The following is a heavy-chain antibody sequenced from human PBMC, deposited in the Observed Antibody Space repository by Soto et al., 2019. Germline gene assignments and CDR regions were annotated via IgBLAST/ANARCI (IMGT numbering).Heavy chain of an antibody. CDR2: IYYSGST. CDR3: ARPSGSYLYYFDY. V-gene: IGHV4-39*01. CDR1: GGSISSSSCY. J-gene: IGHJ4*02. Sequence: QLQLQESGPGLVKPWETLYLTCTVSGGSISSSSCYWGWIRQPPGKGLEWIGSIYYSGSTYYNPSLKSRVTISVDTSKNQFSLKLSSVTAADTAVYYCARPSGSYLYYFDYWGQGTLVTVSS. D-gene: IGHD1-26*01.